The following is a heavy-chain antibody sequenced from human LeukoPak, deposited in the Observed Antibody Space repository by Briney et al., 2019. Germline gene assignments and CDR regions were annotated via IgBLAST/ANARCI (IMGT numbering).Heavy chain of an antibody. D-gene: IGHD2-2*01. CDR3: ARGSCTSTTCYLGKDYYYYYMDV. Sequence: GASVKVSCKASGGTFSSYAISWVRQAPGQGLEWMGGIIPIFGTANYAQKFQGRVTITTDESTSTAYLELNSLRSEDTAVYYCARGSCTSTTCYLGKDYYYYYMDVWGKGTTVTVSS. CDR1: GGTFSSYA. V-gene: IGHV1-69*05. CDR2: IIPIFGTA. J-gene: IGHJ6*03.